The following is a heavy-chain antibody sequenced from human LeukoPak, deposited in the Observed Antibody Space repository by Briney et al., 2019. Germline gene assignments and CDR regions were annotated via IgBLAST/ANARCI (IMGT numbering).Heavy chain of an antibody. CDR2: IIPIFGTA. D-gene: IGHD5-18*01. Sequence: KISCKASGGTFSSYAISWVRQAPGQGLEWMGGIIPIFGTANYAQKFQGRVTMTRDMSTSTVYMELSSLRSEDTAVYYCARDAAMAKGTPDYWGQGTLVTVSS. CDR3: ARDAAMAKGTPDY. V-gene: IGHV1-69*05. J-gene: IGHJ4*02. CDR1: GGTFSSYA.